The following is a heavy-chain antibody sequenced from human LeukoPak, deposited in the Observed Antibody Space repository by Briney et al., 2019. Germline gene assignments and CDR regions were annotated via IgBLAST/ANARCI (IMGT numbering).Heavy chain of an antibody. CDR2: IVGDSSKT. J-gene: IGHJ6*03. D-gene: IGHD2-21*01. CDR3: AKQPYNYYYLDV. Sequence: PGGSLRLSCAISGLTFHDYAMTWVRQAPGKGVEWVSTIVGDSSKTYYADSVKGRFTISRDNSNYMLFLHMNNLRAEDTAIYYCAKQPYNYYYLDVWGKGTTVTVSS. CDR1: GLTFHDYA. V-gene: IGHV3-23*01.